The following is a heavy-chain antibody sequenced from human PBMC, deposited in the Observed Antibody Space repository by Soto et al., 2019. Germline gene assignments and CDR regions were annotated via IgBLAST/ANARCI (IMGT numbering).Heavy chain of an antibody. J-gene: IGHJ5*02. CDR1: GYIFTGFF. CDR3: ARSRGYGSGTFHP. D-gene: IGHD3-10*01. CDR2: INPNTGDT. Sequence: GASVKVSCKSSGYIFTGFFLHWVRQAPGQGLEWMGWINPNTGDTTYAPRFEGRVTLTRDTSISTAYMEVHRLRSNDTAVYYCARSRGYGSGTFHPWGQGTLVTVSS. V-gene: IGHV1-2*02.